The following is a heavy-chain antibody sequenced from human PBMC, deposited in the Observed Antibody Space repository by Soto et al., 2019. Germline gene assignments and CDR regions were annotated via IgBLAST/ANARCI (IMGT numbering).Heavy chain of an antibody. V-gene: IGHV3-30*18. CDR2: VSHDGRNT. CDR1: GFTFSDYA. J-gene: IGHJ4*02. CDR3: AKGGRQWLVTSDFNY. Sequence: VQLVESGGGVVQPGRSLRLSCAASGFTFSDYAMHWVRQAPGKGLEWVAVVSHDGRNTHYADSVKGRFTISRDSSKNTLSLETTGVRAEDTAVYYCAKGGRQWLVTSDFNYWGQGALVTVSS. D-gene: IGHD6-19*01.